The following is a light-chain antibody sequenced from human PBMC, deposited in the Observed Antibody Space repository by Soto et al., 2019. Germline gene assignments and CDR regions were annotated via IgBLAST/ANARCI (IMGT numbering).Light chain of an antibody. CDR2: EVS. Sequence: QSALTQPASVSGSPGXSITISCTGTSSDVGGYNYVSWYQQHPGKAPKLMIYEVSNRPSGVSNRFSGSKSGNTASLTISGLQAEDEADYYCSSYTSSSTLYVFGTGTKVTVL. V-gene: IGLV2-14*01. CDR3: SSYTSSSTLYV. J-gene: IGLJ1*01. CDR1: SSDVGGYNY.